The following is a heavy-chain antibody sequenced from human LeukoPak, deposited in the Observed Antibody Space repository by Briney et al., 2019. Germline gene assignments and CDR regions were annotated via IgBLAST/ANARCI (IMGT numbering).Heavy chain of an antibody. J-gene: IGHJ4*02. CDR2: IYPADSDT. Sequence: GESLKISCKGSGYSFSSYWIGWVRQMPGKGLEWMGIIYPADSDTRYSPSFQGQVTISADKSISTAYLQWSSLKASDTAMYYCARSIAAAGTAFDYWGQGTLVTVSS. CDR1: GYSFSSYW. CDR3: ARSIAAAGTAFDY. D-gene: IGHD6-13*01. V-gene: IGHV5-51*01.